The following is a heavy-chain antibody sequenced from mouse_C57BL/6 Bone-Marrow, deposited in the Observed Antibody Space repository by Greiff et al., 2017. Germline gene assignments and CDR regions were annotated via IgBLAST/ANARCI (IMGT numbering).Heavy chain of an antibody. Sequence: EVKLVESGGGLVKPGGSLKLSCAASGFTFSDYGMHWVRQAPEKGLEWVAYISSGSSTIYYADTVKGRFTISRDNAKNTLFLQMTSLRSEDTAVYYCARCSGTLFDYWGQGTTLTVSS. J-gene: IGHJ2*01. CDR1: GFTFSDYG. CDR3: ARCSGTLFDY. D-gene: IGHD1-1*01. CDR2: ISSGSSTI. V-gene: IGHV5-17*01.